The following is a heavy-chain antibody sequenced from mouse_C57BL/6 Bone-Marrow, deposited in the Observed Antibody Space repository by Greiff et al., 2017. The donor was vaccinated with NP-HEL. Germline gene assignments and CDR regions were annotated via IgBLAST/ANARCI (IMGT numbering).Heavy chain of an antibody. D-gene: IGHD1-1*01. J-gene: IGHJ1*03. Sequence: DVKLQESGPGLAKPSQTLSLPCSVTGYSITSDYWNWIRKFPGNKLEYMGYISYSGSTYYNPSLKSRISITRETSKNQYYLQLNSVTTEDTATYYCARALLRSFWYFDVWGTGTTVTVSS. CDR3: ARALLRSFWYFDV. CDR1: GYSITSDY. CDR2: ISYSGST. V-gene: IGHV3-8*01.